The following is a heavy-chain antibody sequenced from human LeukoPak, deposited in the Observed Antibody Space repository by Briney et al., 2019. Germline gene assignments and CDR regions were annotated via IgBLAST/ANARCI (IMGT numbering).Heavy chain of an antibody. D-gene: IGHD2-2*01. J-gene: IGHJ4*02. V-gene: IGHV3-30*18. Sequence: GGSLRLSCAPSGFTFSHYAMNWVRQAPGKGLEWVALISNDGNFKLYADSVKGRFTISRDDSKNTLDLQLSSLRAEDTAVYYCAKDGFSSSTICYPNDFNSRGQGTLVTVSS. CDR2: ISNDGNFK. CDR3: AKDGFSSSTICYPNDFNS. CDR1: GFTFSHYA.